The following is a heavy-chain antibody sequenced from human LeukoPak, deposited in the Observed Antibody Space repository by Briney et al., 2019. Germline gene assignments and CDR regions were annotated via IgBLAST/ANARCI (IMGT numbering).Heavy chain of an antibody. CDR3: ARAPFNYYDSSGYCPDY. CDR2: INPNSGGT. Sequence: ASVKVSCKASGYTFTGYYMHWVRQAPGQGLEWMGWINPNSGGTNYAQKFQGRVTMTRDTSISTAYMELSRLRSDDTAVYYCARAPFNYYDSSGYCPDYWGQGTLVTVSS. J-gene: IGHJ4*02. D-gene: IGHD3-22*01. V-gene: IGHV1-2*02. CDR1: GYTFTGYY.